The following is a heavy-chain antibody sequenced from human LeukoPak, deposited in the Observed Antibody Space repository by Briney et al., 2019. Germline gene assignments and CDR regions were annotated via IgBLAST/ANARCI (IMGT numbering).Heavy chain of an antibody. Sequence: SETLSLTCTVSGGPISSYYWSWIRQPAGKGLEWIGRIYTSGSTNYNPSLKSRVTMSVDTSKNQFSLKLSSVTAADTAVYYCARVSSSSGLRKLYYFDYWGQGTLVTVSS. CDR1: GGPISSYY. D-gene: IGHD6-6*01. V-gene: IGHV4-4*07. CDR2: IYTSGST. CDR3: ARVSSSSGLRKLYYFDY. J-gene: IGHJ4*02.